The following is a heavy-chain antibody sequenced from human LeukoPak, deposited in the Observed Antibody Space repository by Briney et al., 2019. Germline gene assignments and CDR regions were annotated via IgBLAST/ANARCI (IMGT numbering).Heavy chain of an antibody. D-gene: IGHD2-15*01. CDR1: GYTFTIFG. Sequence: GASVKVSCKPSGYTFTIFGISWVRQAPGQGLERMGWIGAYNGDTNYAQKFQSRVTMTTDTSTSTAYMDLRSLRSDDTAVYYCTRDHCRGDNCPSFDYWGQGTLVTVSS. CDR3: TRDHCRGDNCPSFDY. J-gene: IGHJ4*02. V-gene: IGHV1-18*04. CDR2: IGAYNGDT.